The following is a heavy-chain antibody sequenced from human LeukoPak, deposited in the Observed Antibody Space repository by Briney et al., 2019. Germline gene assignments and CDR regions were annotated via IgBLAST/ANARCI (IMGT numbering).Heavy chain of an antibody. D-gene: IGHD3-10*01. V-gene: IGHV4-38-2*02. J-gene: IGHJ4*02. CDR2: TYHNGNT. CDR1: DYSLTSGYY. CDR3: ARRYGSGSSGTFDY. Sequence: PSETLTLTCTVSDYSLTSGYYWGWFRQPPGKGLEWIGTTYHNGNTYYNPSLKGRVTISVDTSKNQFSLKLSSVTAADTAVYYCARRYGSGSSGTFDYWGQGTLVTVSS.